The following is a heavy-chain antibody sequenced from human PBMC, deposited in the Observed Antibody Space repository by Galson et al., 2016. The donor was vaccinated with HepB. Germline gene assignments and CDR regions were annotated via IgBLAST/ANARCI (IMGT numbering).Heavy chain of an antibody. CDR2: IYYTGGA. Sequence: SETLSLTCTVSGGSINNFYWSWIRQFPGQGPALIGFIYYTGGATYNPSLKGRVTITIDRSKNQFPLRLTSVTIADTAVYYCARGPTDTSGYFVPWGQGSLVTVSS. CDR1: GGSINNFY. J-gene: IGHJ5*02. V-gene: IGHV4-59*01. CDR3: ARGPTDTSGYFVP. D-gene: IGHD3-22*01.